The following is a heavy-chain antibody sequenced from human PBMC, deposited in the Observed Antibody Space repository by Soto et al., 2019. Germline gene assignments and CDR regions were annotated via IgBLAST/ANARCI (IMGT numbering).Heavy chain of an antibody. CDR3: ARDSGYYDSSGYYDS. V-gene: IGHV4-61*01. D-gene: IGHD3-22*01. CDR1: GGSVSSGSDY. J-gene: IGHJ4*02. CDR2: IYYSGST. Sequence: SETLSLTCTVSGGSVSSGSDYWSWIRQPPGKGLEWIGYIYYSGSTNYNPSLKSRVTISVDTSKNQFSLKLSSVTAADTAVYYCARDSGYYDSSGYYDSWGQGTLVT.